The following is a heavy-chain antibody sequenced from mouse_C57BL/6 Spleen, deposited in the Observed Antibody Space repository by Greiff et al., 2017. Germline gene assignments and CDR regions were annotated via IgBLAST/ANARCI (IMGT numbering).Heavy chain of an antibody. Sequence: VQLQQPGAELVMPGASVKLSCKASGYTFTSYWMHWVKQRPGQGLEWIGEIDPSDSYTNYNQKFKGKSTLTVDKSSSTAYMQLSSLTSEDSAVFYCSRTTGYFGCWGQGPTLTVSS. CDR1: GYTFTSYW. D-gene: IGHD2-12*01. CDR2: IDPSDSYT. V-gene: IGHV1-69*01. CDR3: SRTTGYFGC. J-gene: IGHJ2*01.